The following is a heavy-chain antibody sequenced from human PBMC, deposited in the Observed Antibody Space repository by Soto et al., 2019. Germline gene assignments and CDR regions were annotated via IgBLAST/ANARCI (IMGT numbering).Heavy chain of an antibody. D-gene: IGHD3-10*01. CDR2: IYYSGST. V-gene: IGHV4-31*03. Sequence: SETLSLTCTVSGGSISSGGYYWSWIRQHPGKGLEWIGYIYYSGSTYYNPSLKSRVTISVDTSKNQFSLKLSSVTAADTAVYYCARDGGLLSGSYNWFDPWGQGTLVTVSS. CDR1: GGSISSGGYY. J-gene: IGHJ5*02. CDR3: ARDGGLLSGSYNWFDP.